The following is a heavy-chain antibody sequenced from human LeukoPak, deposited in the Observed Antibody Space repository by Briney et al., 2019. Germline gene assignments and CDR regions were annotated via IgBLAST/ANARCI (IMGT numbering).Heavy chain of an antibody. Sequence: SATLSLPCAVYGGSFSGYYWSWIRQPPGKGLEWIGEINHSGSTNYNPSLKSRVTISVDTSKNQFSLKLSSVTAADTAVYYCARGHGYCSSTSRYTGMGFYYFDYWGQGTLVTVSS. J-gene: IGHJ4*02. CDR1: GGSFSGYY. CDR2: INHSGST. CDR3: ARGHGYCSSTSRYTGMGFYYFDY. D-gene: IGHD2-2*02. V-gene: IGHV4-34*01.